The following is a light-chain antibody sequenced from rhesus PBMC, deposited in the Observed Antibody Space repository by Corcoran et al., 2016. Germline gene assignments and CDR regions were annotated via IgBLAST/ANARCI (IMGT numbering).Light chain of an antibody. Sequence: DIQMTQSPSSLSASVGDRVTITCRASQGISNWLAWYQPKPGKAPKLLIYGASNFETGVPSRFSGSGAGTDFTLTISSLQPEDIATYFCQQHDNSPFTFGPGTKLDIK. CDR1: QGISNW. V-gene: IGKV1-69*01. CDR3: QQHDNSPFT. J-gene: IGKJ3*01. CDR2: GAS.